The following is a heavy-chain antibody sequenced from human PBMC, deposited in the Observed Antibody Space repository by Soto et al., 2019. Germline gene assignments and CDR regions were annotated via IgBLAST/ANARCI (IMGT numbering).Heavy chain of an antibody. CDR1: GFTVSSNY. V-gene: IGHV3-66*01. CDR2: IYSGGST. CDR3: ASYGSGTPQPPCYMDV. J-gene: IGHJ6*03. Sequence: GGSLRLSCAASGFTVSSNYMSWVRQAPGKGLEWVSVIYSGGSTYYADSVKGRFTISRDNSKNTLYLQMNSLRAEDTAVYYCASYGSGTPQPPCYMDVWGKGTMVTVSS. D-gene: IGHD3-10*01.